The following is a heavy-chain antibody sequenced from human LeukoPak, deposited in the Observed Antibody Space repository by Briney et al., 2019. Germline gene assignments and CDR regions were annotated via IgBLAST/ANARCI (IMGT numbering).Heavy chain of an antibody. Sequence: ASVKVSCKASGGTFSSYAISWVRQAPGQGLEWMGGIIPIFGTANYAQKFQGRVTITADESTSTAYMELSSLRSEDTAVYYCASLSPDEDIVVGPDGGHYYYYMDVWGKGTTVTVSS. CDR2: IIPIFGTA. CDR3: ASLSPDEDIVVGPDGGHYYYYMDV. CDR1: GGTFSSYA. D-gene: IGHD2-2*01. V-gene: IGHV1-69*13. J-gene: IGHJ6*03.